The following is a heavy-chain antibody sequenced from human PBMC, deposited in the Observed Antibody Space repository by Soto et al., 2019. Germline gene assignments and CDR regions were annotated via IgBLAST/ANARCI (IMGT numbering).Heavy chain of an antibody. CDR2: IYNNGST. J-gene: IGHJ4*02. D-gene: IGHD4-17*01. V-gene: IGHV4-59*08. Sequence: SETLSLTCTVSGGSISSYYWSWVRQHPGKGLEWIGCIYNNGSTSNNPSLKSRVTISVDTSKNQLSLKLSSVTAADTAVYYCARRYGYYFDYWGQGTLVTVSS. CDR1: GGSISSYY. CDR3: ARRYGYYFDY.